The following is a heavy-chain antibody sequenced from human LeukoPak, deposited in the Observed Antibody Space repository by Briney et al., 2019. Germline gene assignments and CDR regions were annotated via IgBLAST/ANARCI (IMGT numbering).Heavy chain of an antibody. Sequence: GGSLRLSCAASGFTFSSYTMNWVRQAPGKGLEWVSSISSSGNYIYYADSVKGRFTISRDNAKNSLYLQMNSLRAEDTGVYYCARANSDLDSWGQGTLVTVSS. J-gene: IGHJ4*02. D-gene: IGHD2-21*02. V-gene: IGHV3-21*01. CDR3: ARANSDLDS. CDR2: ISSSGNYI. CDR1: GFTFSSYT.